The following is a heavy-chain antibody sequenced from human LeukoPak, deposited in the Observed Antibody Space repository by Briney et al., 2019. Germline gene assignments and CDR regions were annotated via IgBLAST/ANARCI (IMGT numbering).Heavy chain of an antibody. J-gene: IGHJ4*02. CDR2: IRYDGSNK. CDR1: GFTFSSYG. CDR3: AKEYYDSSGYHRGYFDY. Sequence: GGSLRLSCAAPGFTFSSYGMHWVRQAPGKGLEWVAFIRYDGSNKYYADSVKGRFTISRDNSKNTLYLQMNSLRAEDTAVYYCAKEYYDSSGYHRGYFDYWGQGTLVTVSS. D-gene: IGHD3-22*01. V-gene: IGHV3-30*02.